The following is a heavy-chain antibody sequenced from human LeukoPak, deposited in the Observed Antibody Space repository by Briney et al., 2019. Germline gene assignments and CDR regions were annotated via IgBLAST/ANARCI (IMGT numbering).Heavy chain of an antibody. CDR1: GFTFSTSW. J-gene: IGHJ4*02. Sequence: RGSLRVFCAASGFTFSTSWMSWVREHPGKGLEWVASISPDGSASSCVDSVKGRFTISRDNAKNSLYLQMNSLRAEDTAIYYCAKDPGWNVFDYWGQGTLVTVSS. V-gene: IGHV3-7*04. CDR3: AKDPGWNVFDY. D-gene: IGHD1-1*01. CDR2: ISPDGSAS.